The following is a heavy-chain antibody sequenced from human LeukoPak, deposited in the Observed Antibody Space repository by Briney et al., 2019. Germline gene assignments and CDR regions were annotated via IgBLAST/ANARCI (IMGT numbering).Heavy chain of an antibody. Sequence: GGSLRLSCAASGFTFSSYSMNWVRQAPGKGLEWVSSISSSSYIYYPDSVKGRFTISRDNSKNTLYLQMNTLRAEDTAVYYCARDSSRVAAADFLYYFDYWGQGTLVTVSS. CDR2: ISSSSYI. V-gene: IGHV3-21*01. D-gene: IGHD6-13*01. CDR1: GFTFSSYS. CDR3: ARDSSRVAAADFLYYFDY. J-gene: IGHJ4*02.